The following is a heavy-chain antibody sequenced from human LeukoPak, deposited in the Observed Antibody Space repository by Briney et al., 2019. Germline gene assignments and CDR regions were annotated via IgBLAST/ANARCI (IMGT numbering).Heavy chain of an antibody. CDR2: MNPNSGNT. D-gene: IGHD2-15*01. CDR1: GYTFTSYD. V-gene: IGHV1-8*01. CDR3: ARRHGRRSDGSCYYPDY. Sequence: ASEKVSCKASGYTFTSYDINWVRQATGQGLEWMGWMNPNSGNTGYAQKFQGRVTMTRNSSITTAYMELSSLRSEDTAVYYCARRHGRRSDGSCYYPDYWGQGTLVTVSS. J-gene: IGHJ4*02.